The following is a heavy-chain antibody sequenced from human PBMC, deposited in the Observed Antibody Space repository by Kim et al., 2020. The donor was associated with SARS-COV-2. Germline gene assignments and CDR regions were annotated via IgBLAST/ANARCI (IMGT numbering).Heavy chain of an antibody. CDR1: GGTFSSYA. D-gene: IGHD5-18*01. V-gene: IGHV1-69*13. CDR3: ARGRGYSYGLEYYFDY. J-gene: IGHJ4*02. CDR2: IIPIFGTA. Sequence: SVKVSCKASGGTFSSYAISWVRQAPGQGLEWMGGIIPIFGTANYAQKFQGRVTITADESTSTAYMELSSLRSEDTAVYYCARGRGYSYGLEYYFDYWGQGTLVTVSS.